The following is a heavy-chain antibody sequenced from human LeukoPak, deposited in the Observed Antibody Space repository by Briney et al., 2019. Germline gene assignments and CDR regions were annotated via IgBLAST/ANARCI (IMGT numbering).Heavy chain of an antibody. CDR2: IYTSGST. J-gene: IGHJ5*02. CDR3: ARVDSGYDMGWFDP. V-gene: IGHV4-4*07. CDR1: GGSISSYY. D-gene: IGHD5-12*01. Sequence: SETLSLTCTVSGGSISSYYWSWIRQPAGKGLEWIGRIYTSGSTNYNPSLKSRVTMSVDTSKNQFSLKLSSVTAADTAVYYCARVDSGYDMGWFDPWGQGTLVTVSS.